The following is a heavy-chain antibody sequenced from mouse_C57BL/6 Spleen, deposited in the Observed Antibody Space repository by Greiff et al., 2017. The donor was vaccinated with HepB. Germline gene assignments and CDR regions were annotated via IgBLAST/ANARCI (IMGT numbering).Heavy chain of an antibody. CDR2: IYPGSGST. J-gene: IGHJ3*01. D-gene: IGHD2-4*01. CDR1: GYTFTSYW. CDR3: ARRDYDENCFAY. V-gene: IGHV1-55*01. Sequence: QVQLQQSGAELVKPGASVKMSCKASGYTFTSYWITWVKQRPGQGLEWIGDIYPGSGSTNYNEKFKSKATLTVDTSSSTAYMQLSSLTSEDSAVYYCARRDYDENCFAYWGQGTLVTVSA.